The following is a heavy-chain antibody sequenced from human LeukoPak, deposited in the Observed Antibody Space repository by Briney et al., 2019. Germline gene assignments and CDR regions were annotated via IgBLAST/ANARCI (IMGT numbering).Heavy chain of an antibody. D-gene: IGHD1-1*01. Sequence: SETLSLTCAVYGGSFSGYYWSWIRQPPGKGLEWIREINHSGSTNYNPSLKSRVTISVDTSKNQFSLKLSSVTAADTAVYYCARNPNSYYYYYMDVWGKGTTVTVSS. CDR2: INHSGST. CDR3: ARNPNSYYYYYMDV. CDR1: GGSFSGYY. V-gene: IGHV4-34*01. J-gene: IGHJ6*03.